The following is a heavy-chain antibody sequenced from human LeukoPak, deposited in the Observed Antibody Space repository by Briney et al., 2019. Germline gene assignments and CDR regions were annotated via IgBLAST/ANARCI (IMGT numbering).Heavy chain of an antibody. CDR1: GFTFSGSA. D-gene: IGHD2-8*01. CDR2: IRSKANSYAT. J-gene: IGHJ5*02. CDR3: TRLMAGFDP. V-gene: IGHV3-73*01. Sequence: GGSLKLSCAASGFTFSGSAIHWVRQASGKGLEWDGRIRSKANSYATAYAASVKGRFTISRDDSKNTAYLQMNSLKTEDTAVYYCTRLMAGFDPWGQGTLVTVSS.